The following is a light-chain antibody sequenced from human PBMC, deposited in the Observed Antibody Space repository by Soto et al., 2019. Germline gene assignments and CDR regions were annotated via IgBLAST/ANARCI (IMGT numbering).Light chain of an antibody. CDR3: QQYKKWPPIT. Sequence: EIVMTQSPATLSVSPGERATLSCRASQSVTSSLAWYQQKPGQAPRLLIYDASTRATGIAARFSGGGSGTEFTLTISSLQSEDFAVYYCQQYKKWPPITFGQGTRLEIK. V-gene: IGKV3-15*01. CDR1: QSVTSS. CDR2: DAS. J-gene: IGKJ5*01.